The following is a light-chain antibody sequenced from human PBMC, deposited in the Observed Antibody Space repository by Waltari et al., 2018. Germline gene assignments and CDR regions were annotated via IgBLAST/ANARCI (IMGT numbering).Light chain of an antibody. V-gene: IGKV3-15*01. CDR3: QQYNNWPPLT. Sequence: EIVMTQTPATLSVSPGERATPSCRASQSVSSNLAWYQQKPGQAPRLLIYDASTRDTGIPDRFSGSGSGTEFTLTISRLQSEDFAFYYCQQYNNWPPLTFGGGTKVEIK. J-gene: IGKJ4*01. CDR2: DAS. CDR1: QSVSSN.